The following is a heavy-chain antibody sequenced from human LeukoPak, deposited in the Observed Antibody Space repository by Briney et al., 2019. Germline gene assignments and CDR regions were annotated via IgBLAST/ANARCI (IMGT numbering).Heavy chain of an antibody. D-gene: IGHD3-16*01. Sequence: GGSLRLSCAASGFTFSSYSMNWVRQAPGKGLEWVSSISSSSSYIYYADSVKGRFTISSDNAKNSLYLQMNSLRAEDTAVYYCARVPVGVYYFNYWGQGTLVTVSS. V-gene: IGHV3-21*01. CDR2: ISSSSSYI. CDR1: GFTFSSYS. J-gene: IGHJ4*02. CDR3: ARVPVGVYYFNY.